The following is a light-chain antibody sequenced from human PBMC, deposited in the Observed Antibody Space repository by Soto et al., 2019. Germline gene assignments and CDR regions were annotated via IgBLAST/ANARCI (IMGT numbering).Light chain of an antibody. Sequence: EIVLTQSPGTLSLYPGERATLSCGASQTVTSNYLAWYQQKPGQAPRLLIFGASIRVTGIPDRFIGSGSGTDFTLTISRLEPEDFADYFCQQYNKWPPYTLGQGTKVDIK. J-gene: IGKJ2*01. CDR3: QQYNKWPPYT. CDR1: QTVTSNY. V-gene: IGKV3-20*01. CDR2: GAS.